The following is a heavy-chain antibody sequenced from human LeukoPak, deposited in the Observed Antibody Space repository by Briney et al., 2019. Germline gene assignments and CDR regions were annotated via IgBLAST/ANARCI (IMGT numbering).Heavy chain of an antibody. CDR3: ARAGYSYGYGYYYMDV. D-gene: IGHD5-18*01. Sequence: SETLSLTCAVYGGSFSGYYWSWIRQPPGEGLEWIGEINHSGSTNYNLSLKSRVTISVDTSKNQFSLKLSSVTAADTAVYYCARAGYSYGYGYYYMDVWGKGTTVTVSS. V-gene: IGHV4-34*01. CDR2: INHSGST. CDR1: GGSFSGYY. J-gene: IGHJ6*03.